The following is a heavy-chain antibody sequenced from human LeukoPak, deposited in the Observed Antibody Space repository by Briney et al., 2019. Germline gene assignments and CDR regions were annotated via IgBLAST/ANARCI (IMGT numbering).Heavy chain of an antibody. D-gene: IGHD3-22*01. V-gene: IGHV4-59*01. CDR3: AAGAYYDSSGYSAYYFDY. Sequence: SETLSLTCTVSGGSISSYYWSWIRQPPGKGLEWIGYIYYSVSTNYNPSLKSRVTISVDTSKNQFSLKLSSVTTADTAVYYCAAGAYYDSSGYSAYYFDYWGQGTLVTVSS. J-gene: IGHJ4*02. CDR1: GGSISSYY. CDR2: IYYSVST.